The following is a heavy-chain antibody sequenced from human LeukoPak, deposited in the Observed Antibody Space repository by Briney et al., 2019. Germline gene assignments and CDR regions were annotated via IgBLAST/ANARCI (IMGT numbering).Heavy chain of an antibody. Sequence: PGGSLRLSCAASGFTFSSYGMHWVRQAPGKGLEWVAVISYDVGKKYYADSVKGRFTISRDNSKNTLYLQMNSLRAEDTAVYYCANMIWGCGSCYSTVDYWGQGTLVTVSS. D-gene: IGHD2-15*01. CDR2: ISYDVGKK. V-gene: IGHV3-30*18. CDR3: ANMIWGCGSCYSTVDY. CDR1: GFTFSSYG. J-gene: IGHJ4*02.